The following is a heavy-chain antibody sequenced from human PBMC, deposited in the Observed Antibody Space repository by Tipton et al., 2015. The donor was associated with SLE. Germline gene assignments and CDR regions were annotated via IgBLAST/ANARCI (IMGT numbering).Heavy chain of an antibody. V-gene: IGHV4-59*11. Sequence: LRLSCSVSGASISSHHWSWLRQPPGKGLEWIGHIFYTGSTIYNPSLKSRVTISVDTSKNQFSLKLGSVTAADTAVYYCARGISRSYQHFFDYWGQGTLVTVSS. CDR2: IFYTGST. CDR1: GASISSHH. J-gene: IGHJ4*02. CDR3: ARGISRSYQHFFDY. D-gene: IGHD3-10*01.